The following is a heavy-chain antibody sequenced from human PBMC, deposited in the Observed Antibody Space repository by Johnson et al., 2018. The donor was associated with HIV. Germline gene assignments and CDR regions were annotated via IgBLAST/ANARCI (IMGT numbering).Heavy chain of an antibody. CDR3: AREDTVTKGSAFDI. CDR1: GFTFDDYG. Sequence: MQLVESGGGVVQPGRSLRLSCAASGFTFDDYGMSWVRQAPGKGLEWVGRIKSKTDGGTTDYAAPVKGRFTISRDDSKNTLYLQMGSLRAEDMGAYYCAREDTVTKGSAFDIWGQGTMVTVSS. D-gene: IGHD4-17*01. V-gene: IGHV3-15*01. CDR2: IKSKTDGGTT. J-gene: IGHJ3*02.